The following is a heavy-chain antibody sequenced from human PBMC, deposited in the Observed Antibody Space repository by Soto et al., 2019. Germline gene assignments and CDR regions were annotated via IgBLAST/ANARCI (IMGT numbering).Heavy chain of an antibody. CDR3: AKDEGSGWYYFDY. D-gene: IGHD6-19*01. Sequence: EVQLLESGGGLVQPGGSLRLSCAASGFTFSSYAMNWVRQAPGKGLEWVSSISGTSGRTYYADSVEGRFTISRDNSKNTLYLQIDSLRAADTAVYYCAKDEGSGWYYFDYWGQGTLVSVSS. CDR1: GFTFSSYA. CDR2: ISGTSGRT. V-gene: IGHV3-23*01. J-gene: IGHJ4*02.